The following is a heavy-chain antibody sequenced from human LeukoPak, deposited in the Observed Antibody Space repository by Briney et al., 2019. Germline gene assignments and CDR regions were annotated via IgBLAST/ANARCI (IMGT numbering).Heavy chain of an antibody. CDR3: VRAMYCGGDCYYYFDH. Sequence: ASVKVSCKASGYTFTNYYIHWVRQAPGQGLEWMRGINPNSGGTKNTQKFQGRVTMTRDTSISTAYMEVSRLRSDDTAVYYCVRAMYCGGDCYYYFDHWGPGTLVTVSS. CDR1: GYTFTNYY. V-gene: IGHV1-2*02. J-gene: IGHJ4*02. D-gene: IGHD2-21*02. CDR2: INPNSGGT.